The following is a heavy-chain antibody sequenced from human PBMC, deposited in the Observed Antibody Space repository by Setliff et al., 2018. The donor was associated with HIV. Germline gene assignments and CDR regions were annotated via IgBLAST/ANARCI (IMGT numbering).Heavy chain of an antibody. CDR2: IRTGGTA. D-gene: IGHD3-10*01. J-gene: IGHJ3*02. Sequence: GGSLRLSCTASGFTFCDYAMSWFRQAPGKGLEWVSFIRTGGTAEYAAPVKGRFTISRDDSTNTLHLQMNSLKTEDTAVYYCTPHPYHYTYGGNFDIWGQGTMVTVSS. CDR1: GFTFCDYA. CDR3: TPHPYHYTYGGNFDI. V-gene: IGHV3-49*03.